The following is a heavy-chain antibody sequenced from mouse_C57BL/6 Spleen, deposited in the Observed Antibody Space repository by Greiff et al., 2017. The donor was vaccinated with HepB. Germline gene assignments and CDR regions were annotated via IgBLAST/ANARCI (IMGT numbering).Heavy chain of an antibody. CDR2: IYPRDGST. CDR3: ARRNYYGSSYWYFDV. CDR1: GYTFTRYD. V-gene: IGHV1-85*01. D-gene: IGHD1-1*01. Sequence: VQLQQSGPELVKPGDSVKLSCKASGYTFTRYDINWVKQRPGQGLEWIGWIYPRDGSTKYNEKFKGKATLTVDTSSSTAYMELHSLPSEYSAVYFCARRNYYGSSYWYFDVWGTGTTVTVSS. J-gene: IGHJ1*03.